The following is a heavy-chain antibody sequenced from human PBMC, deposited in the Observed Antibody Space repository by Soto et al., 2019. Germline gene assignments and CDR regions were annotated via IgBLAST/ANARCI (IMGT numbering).Heavy chain of an antibody. J-gene: IGHJ4*02. CDR3: AYSTGWYRIDN. CDR1: GDSISSSKW. CDR2: IFHTGST. V-gene: IGHV4-4*02. Sequence: QVQLQESGPGRVKSSGSLSLTCGVSGDSISSSKWWSWVRQPPGKGLEWIGDIFHTGSTNYHPSLNSRVTISIDKSKNQFSLRLSSVTAADTAVYYCAYSTGWYRIDNWGQGSLVTVSS. D-gene: IGHD6-19*01.